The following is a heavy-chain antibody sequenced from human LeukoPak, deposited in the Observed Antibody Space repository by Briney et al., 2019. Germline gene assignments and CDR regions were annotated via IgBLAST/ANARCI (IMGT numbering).Heavy chain of an antibody. CDR1: GGSFSGYY. CDR2: IHHSGTA. Sequence: SETLSLTCAVYGGSFSGYYWSWIRQPPGEGLEWIGEIHHSGTANYNPSLKSRVTISVDTSKNQFSLNLSSVTAADTAVYYCARGPYCTDDSCYENWFGPWGQGTLVTVSS. J-gene: IGHJ5*02. V-gene: IGHV4-34*01. D-gene: IGHD2-8*01. CDR3: ARGPYCTDDSCYENWFGP.